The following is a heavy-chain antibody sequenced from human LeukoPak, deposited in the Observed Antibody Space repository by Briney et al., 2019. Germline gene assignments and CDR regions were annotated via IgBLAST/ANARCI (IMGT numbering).Heavy chain of an antibody. D-gene: IGHD6-19*01. CDR3: AKDMWASETVAGTSRLADY. CDR2: IGSGGTGSGGST. J-gene: IGHJ4*02. V-gene: IGHV3-23*01. Sequence: GGSLRLSCAASGFTFSSYVMSWVRQVPGKGLQWVSAIGSGGTGSGGSTYYPNSVKGRFTISRDNSKNTLYLQMNSLRAEDTAVYYCAKDMWASETVAGTSRLADYWGQGTLVTVSS. CDR1: GFTFSSYV.